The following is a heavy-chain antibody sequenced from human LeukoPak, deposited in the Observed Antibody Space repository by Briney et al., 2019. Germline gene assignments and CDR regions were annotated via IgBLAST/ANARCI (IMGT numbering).Heavy chain of an antibody. Sequence: PSETLSLTCAVYGGSFSGYYWSWIRQPPRKGLEWIGEINHSGSTNYNPSLKSRVTISVDTSKNQFSLKLSSVTAADTAVYYCARADNWNAFEYWGQGTLVPVSS. CDR2: INHSGST. CDR1: GGSFSGYY. V-gene: IGHV4-34*01. CDR3: ARADNWNAFEY. J-gene: IGHJ4*02. D-gene: IGHD1-1*01.